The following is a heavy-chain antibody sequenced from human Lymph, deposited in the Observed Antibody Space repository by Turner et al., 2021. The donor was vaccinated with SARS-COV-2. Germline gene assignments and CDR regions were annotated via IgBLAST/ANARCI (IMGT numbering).Heavy chain of an antibody. Sequence: EVQLVESGGGLVQPGRSLRLSCAASKFTFDDYAMHWVRQAPGKGLEWVSGISWNSGSIGYADSVKGRFTISRDHGKNSLDLQMNSLRAEETALYYCAKDRGGEQLVRLFDYWGQGTLVTVSS. J-gene: IGHJ4*02. V-gene: IGHV3-9*01. CDR1: KFTFDDYA. CDR3: AKDRGGEQLVRLFDY. CDR2: ISWNSGSI. D-gene: IGHD6-6*01.